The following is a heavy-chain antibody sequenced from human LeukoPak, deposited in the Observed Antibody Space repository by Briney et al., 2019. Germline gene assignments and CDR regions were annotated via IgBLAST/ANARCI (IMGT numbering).Heavy chain of an antibody. Sequence: PSETLSLTCTVSGGSISSYYWSWIRQPAEKGLEWIGRIYTSGSTNYNPSLKSRVTISVDTSKNQFSLKLSSVTAADTAVYYCARGAGAARPTYYYYYMDVWGKGTTVTVSS. CDR2: IYTSGST. V-gene: IGHV4-4*07. CDR1: GGSISSYY. CDR3: ARGAGAARPTYYYYYMDV. D-gene: IGHD6-6*01. J-gene: IGHJ6*03.